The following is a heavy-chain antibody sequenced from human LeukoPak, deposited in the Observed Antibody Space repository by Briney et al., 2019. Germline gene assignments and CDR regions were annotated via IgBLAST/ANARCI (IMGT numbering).Heavy chain of an antibody. CDR2: IYYSGRT. Sequence: SETLSLTCTIFGDSVSRSDSYWDWIRQPPGKGLEWIGTIYYSGRTYYSPSLKSRVTLPVDMSNNQFSLTLSSVTAADTALYFCARRRYYGSSGYLEWGQGTLVTVSS. D-gene: IGHD3-22*01. J-gene: IGHJ1*01. V-gene: IGHV4-39*01. CDR3: ARRRYYGSSGYLE. CDR1: GDSVSRSDSY.